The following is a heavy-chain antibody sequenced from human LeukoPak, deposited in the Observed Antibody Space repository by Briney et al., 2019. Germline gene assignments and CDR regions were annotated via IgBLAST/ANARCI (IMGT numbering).Heavy chain of an antibody. CDR3: ARGRRGSYYFDY. CDR1: AFTFSSYE. J-gene: IGHJ4*02. CDR2: ISSSGSTI. D-gene: IGHD1-26*01. V-gene: IGHV3-48*03. Sequence: PGGSLRLSCAASAFTFSSYEMNWVRQAPGKGLQWVSYISSSGSTIYYADSVKGRFTISRDNAKNSLYLQMNSLRAEDTAVYYRARGRRGSYYFDYWGQGTLVTVSS.